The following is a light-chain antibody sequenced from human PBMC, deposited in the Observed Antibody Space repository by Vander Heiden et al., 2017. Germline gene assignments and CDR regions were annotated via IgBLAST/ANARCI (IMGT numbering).Light chain of an antibody. Sequence: EIVLTQSPATLSLSPGDRATLSCRDSQNVSSCLAWYQQKPGQAPRLLIYDASHRATGIPARFSGSGSGTDFTLTISSLEPEDFAVYFCQQREKWPPLSFGGGTKVEIK. V-gene: IGKV3-11*01. CDR1: QNVSSC. J-gene: IGKJ4*01. CDR3: QQREKWPPLS. CDR2: DAS.